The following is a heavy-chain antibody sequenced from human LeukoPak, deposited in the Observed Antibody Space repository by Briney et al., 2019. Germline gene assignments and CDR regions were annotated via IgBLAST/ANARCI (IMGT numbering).Heavy chain of an antibody. D-gene: IGHD6-19*01. J-gene: IGHJ4*02. CDR1: GFTFSSYW. V-gene: IGHV3-7*03. Sequence: GGSLRLSYAASGFTFSSYWMSWVGQAPGKGLEWVANIKQDGSEKYYVDSVKGRFTISRDNAKNSLYLQMNSLRAEDTAVYYCARDRVDSSGWYQVYWGQGTLVTVSS. CDR3: ARDRVDSSGWYQVY. CDR2: IKQDGSEK.